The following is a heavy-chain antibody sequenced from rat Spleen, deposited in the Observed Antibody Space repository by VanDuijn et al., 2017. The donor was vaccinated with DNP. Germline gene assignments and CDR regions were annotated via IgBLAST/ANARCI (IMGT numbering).Heavy chain of an antibody. CDR3: ARGLNYGGYNYYWYFDF. Sequence: EVQLQESGPGLVKPSQSLSLTCSVTGYSITSNYWAWLRKFPGNKMEWMGYISYSGSTSYNPSLKGRISITRDTSKNQFFLQLNSVTTEDTATYYCARGLNYGGYNYYWYFDFWGPGTMVTVSS. CDR2: ISYSGST. V-gene: IGHV3-1*01. D-gene: IGHD1-11*01. J-gene: IGHJ1*01. CDR1: GYSITSNY.